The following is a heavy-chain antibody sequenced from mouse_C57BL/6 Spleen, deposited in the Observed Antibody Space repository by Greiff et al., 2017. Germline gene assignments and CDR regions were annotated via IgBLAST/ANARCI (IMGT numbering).Heavy chain of an antibody. CDR2: INPSSGYT. D-gene: IGHD1-1*01. Sequence: QVQLQQSGAELARPGASVKMSCKASGYTFTSYTMHWVKQRPGQGLEWIGYINPSSGYTKYNQKFKDKATLTADKSSSTAYMQLSSLTSEDSAVYYCARLGTVVATDYAMDYWGQGTSVTVSS. J-gene: IGHJ4*01. V-gene: IGHV1-4*01. CDR3: ARLGTVVATDYAMDY. CDR1: GYTFTSYT.